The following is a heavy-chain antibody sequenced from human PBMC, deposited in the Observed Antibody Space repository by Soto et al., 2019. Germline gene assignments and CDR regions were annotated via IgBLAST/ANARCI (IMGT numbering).Heavy chain of an antibody. J-gene: IGHJ6*02. Sequence: GGSLRLSCAASGFTFSNASMSWVRQAPGKGLEWVGRIKSKTDGGTTDYAAPVKGRFTISRDDSKNTLYLQMNSLKTEDTAVYYCTTDYSNYYYYGMDVWGQGTTVTVSS. CDR3: TTDYSNYYYYGMDV. CDR1: GFTFSNAS. D-gene: IGHD4-4*01. CDR2: IKSKTDGGTT. V-gene: IGHV3-15*01.